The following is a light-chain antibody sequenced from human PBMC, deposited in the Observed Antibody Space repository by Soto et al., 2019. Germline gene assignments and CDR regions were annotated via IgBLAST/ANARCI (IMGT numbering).Light chain of an antibody. V-gene: IGKV3-20*01. CDR2: GAS. J-gene: IGKJ5*01. CDR3: QQYGSSLIT. Sequence: EIALTQSPGTLSLSPGERATLSCRASQSVSSSYLAWYQQKPGQAPRLLIYGASSRATGIPDRFSGSGSGTHFTLTISRLEPEDFAVYYCQQYGSSLITFGQGTRLEIK. CDR1: QSVSSSY.